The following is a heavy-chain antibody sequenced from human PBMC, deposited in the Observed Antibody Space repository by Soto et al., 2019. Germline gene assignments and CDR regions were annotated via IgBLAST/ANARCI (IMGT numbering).Heavy chain of an antibody. J-gene: IGHJ6*03. V-gene: IGHV3-23*01. D-gene: IGHD3-10*01. CDR2: ISGSGGST. CDR1: GFTFSSYA. Sequence: GGSLRLSCAASGFTFSSYAMSWVRQAPGKGLEWVSAISGSGGSTYYGDSVKGRFTISRDNCKNTLYLQMNSLRADDTVVYYCAKDRGSNYYGSGSYEGYYYYYYMYVWGKGTTVTVSS. CDR3: AKDRGSNYYGSGSYEGYYYYYYMYV.